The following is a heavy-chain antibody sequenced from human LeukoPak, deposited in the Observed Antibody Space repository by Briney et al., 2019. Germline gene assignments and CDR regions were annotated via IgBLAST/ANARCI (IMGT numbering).Heavy chain of an antibody. Sequence: SVKVSCKASGGTFSSYAISWLRQAPGQGLEWMGGIIPIFGTANYAQKFQGRVTITTDESTSTAYMELSSLRSEDTAVYYCARAPVLRYFDWLQKGSYFDYWGQGTLVTVSS. V-gene: IGHV1-69*05. CDR1: GGTFSSYA. CDR3: ARAPVLRYFDWLQKGSYFDY. CDR2: IIPIFGTA. D-gene: IGHD3-9*01. J-gene: IGHJ4*02.